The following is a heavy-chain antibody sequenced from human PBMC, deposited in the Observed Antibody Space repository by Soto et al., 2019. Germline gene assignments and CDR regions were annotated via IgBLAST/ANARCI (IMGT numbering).Heavy chain of an antibody. D-gene: IGHD3-16*01. CDR2: IYSGGST. Sequence: EVQLVESGGGLVQPGGSLRLSCAASGFTVSSNYMSWVRQAPGKGLEWVSVIYSGGSTYYADSVKGRFTISRHDSKNTLYPQMTSLRAEDTAVDYCARDRGRGVLDYWGQGTLVTVSS. J-gene: IGHJ4*02. CDR3: ARDRGRGVLDY. CDR1: GFTVSSNY. V-gene: IGHV3-53*04.